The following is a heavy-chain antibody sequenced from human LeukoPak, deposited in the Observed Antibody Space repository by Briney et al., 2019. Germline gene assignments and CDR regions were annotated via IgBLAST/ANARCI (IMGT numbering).Heavy chain of an antibody. Sequence: GGSLRLSCAASGFTFSSYSMNWVRQAPGKGLEWVSYISSSSSTIYYADSVKGRFTISRDNAKNSLYLQMNSLRADETAVYFCARFIASPGPDAFDIWGQGTLVTVSS. J-gene: IGHJ3*02. CDR1: GFTFSSYS. D-gene: IGHD6-13*01. CDR2: ISSSSSTI. V-gene: IGHV3-48*01. CDR3: ARFIASPGPDAFDI.